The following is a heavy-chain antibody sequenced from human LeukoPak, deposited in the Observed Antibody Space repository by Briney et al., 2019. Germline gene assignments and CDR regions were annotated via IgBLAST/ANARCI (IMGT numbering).Heavy chain of an antibody. D-gene: IGHD1-26*01. CDR3: AWSGSPASPYFDY. CDR2: IYYTGST. J-gene: IGHJ4*02. Sequence: SETLSLTCTVSGDSISNTNSYWGWLRQPPGKGLEWIGTIYYTGSTYYNPSLKSRVTISVDTSKNQFSLRLSSVTVADTAIFYCAWSGSPASPYFDYWGQGTLVTVSS. CDR1: GDSISNTNSY. V-gene: IGHV4-39*01.